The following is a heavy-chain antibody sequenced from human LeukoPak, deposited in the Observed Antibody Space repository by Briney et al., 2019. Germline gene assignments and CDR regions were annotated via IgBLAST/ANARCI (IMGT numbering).Heavy chain of an antibody. CDR1: GFTFSTYA. V-gene: IGHV3-23*01. J-gene: IGHJ4*02. CDR2: ISGSDSGT. Sequence: GGSLRLSCEAPGFTFSTYAMSWVRQPPGKGLQWVSGISGSDSGTYYTDSVKGRFTISRDNSKNTVYLEIDNLRAEDTAVYYCAKCMSGTGVCLNFDSWGQGSLVAVSS. D-gene: IGHD2-8*02. CDR3: AKCMSGTGVCLNFDS.